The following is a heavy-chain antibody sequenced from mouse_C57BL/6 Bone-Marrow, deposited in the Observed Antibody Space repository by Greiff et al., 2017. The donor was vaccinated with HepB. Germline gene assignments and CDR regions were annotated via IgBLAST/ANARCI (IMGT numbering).Heavy chain of an antibody. Sequence: EVQLQHSGAELVRPGASVKLSCTASGFNIKDDYMHWVKQRPEQGLEWIGGIDPENGDTEYASKFQGKATITADKSSNTAYLQLSSLTSEDPAVYYGTTITTVPFAYWGQGTLVTVSA. D-gene: IGHD1-1*01. CDR2: IDPENGDT. CDR3: TTITTVPFAY. V-gene: IGHV14-4*01. J-gene: IGHJ3*01. CDR1: GFNIKDDY.